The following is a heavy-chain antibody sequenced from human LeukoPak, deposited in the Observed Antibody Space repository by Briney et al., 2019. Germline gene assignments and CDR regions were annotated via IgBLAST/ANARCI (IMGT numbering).Heavy chain of an antibody. J-gene: IGHJ4*02. D-gene: IGHD2-2*01. CDR3: AKEIAGYCSSTSCVGGFDY. Sequence: PGGSLRLSCAASGFTFSDYYMSWIRQAPGKGLEWVSYISSSGSTIYYADSVKGRFTISRDNAKNSLYLQMNSLRAEDTAVYYCAKEIAGYCSSTSCVGGFDYWGQGTLVTVSS. V-gene: IGHV3-11*04. CDR1: GFTFSDYY. CDR2: ISSSGSTI.